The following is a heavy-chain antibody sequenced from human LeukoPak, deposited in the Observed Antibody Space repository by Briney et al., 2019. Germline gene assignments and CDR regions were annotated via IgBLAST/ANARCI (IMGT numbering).Heavy chain of an antibody. CDR2: INHSGST. CDR3: ARVGPPTYYYGSGSRQDYYYYMDV. J-gene: IGHJ6*03. D-gene: IGHD3-10*01. Sequence: SETLSLTCAVYGGSFSGYYWSWIRQPPGKGLEWIGEINHSGSTNYNPSLKSRVTISVDTSKNQFSLKLSSVTAADTAVYYCARVGPPTYYYGSGSRQDYYYYMDVWGKGTTVTISS. V-gene: IGHV4-34*01. CDR1: GGSFSGYY.